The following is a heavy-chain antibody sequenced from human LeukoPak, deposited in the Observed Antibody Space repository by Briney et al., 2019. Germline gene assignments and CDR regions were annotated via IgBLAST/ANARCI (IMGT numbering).Heavy chain of an antibody. CDR2: IYYSRST. CDR3: ARLRYSSGWYPPPTDY. Sequence: ETLSLTCTVSGGSISSSSYYWGGIRQPPGKGLEWIGSIYYSRSTYYNSALKSRVTISVDTSKNQLSLKLSSVTAADTAVYYCARLRYSSGWYPPPTDYWGQGTLVTVSS. D-gene: IGHD6-19*01. CDR1: GGSISSSSYY. V-gene: IGHV4-39*01. J-gene: IGHJ4*02.